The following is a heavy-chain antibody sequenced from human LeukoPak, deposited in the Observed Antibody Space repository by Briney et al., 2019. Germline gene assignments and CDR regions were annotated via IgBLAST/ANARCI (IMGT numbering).Heavy chain of an antibody. Sequence: ASVKVSCKASGYTFTGYYMHWVRQAPGQRLDWMGRINPNSGGTNYAQKFQGRVTMTRDTSISTAYMELSRLRPDVTAVYYCARVGSGWYGSDYWGQGTLVTVSS. CDR3: ARVGSGWYGSDY. J-gene: IGHJ4*02. D-gene: IGHD6-19*01. CDR2: INPNSGGT. CDR1: GYTFTGYY. V-gene: IGHV1-2*06.